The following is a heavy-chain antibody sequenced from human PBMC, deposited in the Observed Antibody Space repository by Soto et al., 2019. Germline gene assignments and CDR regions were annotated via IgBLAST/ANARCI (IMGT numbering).Heavy chain of an antibody. Sequence: SETLSLTCTVSGGSISSSNYYWGWIRQPPGKGLEWIGNIYHSGRTYYHASLKSRVTISVDTSKSQFSLKMNSVTAADTAVYYCASSHHDNYDNSGTFLDHWGQGSLVTVSS. V-gene: IGHV4-39*01. J-gene: IGHJ4*02. D-gene: IGHD3-22*01. CDR2: IYHSGRT. CDR1: GGSISSSNYY. CDR3: ASSHHDNYDNSGTFLDH.